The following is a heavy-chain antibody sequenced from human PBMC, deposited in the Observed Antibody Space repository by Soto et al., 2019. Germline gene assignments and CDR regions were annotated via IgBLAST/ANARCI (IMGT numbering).Heavy chain of an antibody. CDR3: ARVGGINWFDP. CDR2: IYYSGST. CDR1: GGSISSGGYY. J-gene: IGHJ5*02. Sequence: QVQLQESGPGLVKPSQTLSLTCTVSGGSISSGGYYWSWIRQHPGKGLEWIGYIYYSGSTYYNPSLKNRCTLSLDTSKNQFSLKLSSVTASDTAVYYCARVGGINWFDPWGQGTLVTVSS. D-gene: IGHD3-16*01. V-gene: IGHV4-31*03.